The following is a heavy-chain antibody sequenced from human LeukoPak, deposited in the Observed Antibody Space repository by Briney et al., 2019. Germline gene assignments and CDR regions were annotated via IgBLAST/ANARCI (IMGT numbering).Heavy chain of an antibody. Sequence: PSQTLSLTCTVSGGSISSYYWSWIRQPPGKGLEWIGYVFHSGSTNYNPSLKSRVTISVDTSKNQFSLKLTSVTAADTAVYYCARDSSGYYRIDYWGQGTLVTVSS. J-gene: IGHJ4*02. CDR3: ARDSSGYYRIDY. CDR2: VFHSGST. CDR1: GGSISSYY. V-gene: IGHV4-59*08. D-gene: IGHD3-22*01.